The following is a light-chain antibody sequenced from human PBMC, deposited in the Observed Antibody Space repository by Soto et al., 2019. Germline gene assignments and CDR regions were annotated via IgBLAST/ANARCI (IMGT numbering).Light chain of an antibody. CDR3: QQYYSIPPWT. CDR1: QSVLYSSNNKNY. V-gene: IGKV4-1*01. Sequence: DIVMTQSPDSLAVSLGERATINCKSSQSVLYSSNNKNYLAWYQQTPGQPPKLLIYWASIRESGVPDRFSGSGSGTDFTLTISSLQAEDVAVYSCQQYYSIPPWTFGQGTKVEIK. CDR2: WAS. J-gene: IGKJ1*01.